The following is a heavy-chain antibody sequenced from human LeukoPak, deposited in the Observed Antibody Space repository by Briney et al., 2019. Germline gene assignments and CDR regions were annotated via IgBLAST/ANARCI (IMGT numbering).Heavy chain of an antibody. CDR1: GYTFTGCY. D-gene: IGHD6-13*01. V-gene: IGHV1-2*02. CDR2: INPNSGGT. CDR3: ARDRGAAAKRYFDY. Sequence: ASVKVSCKASGYTFTGCYMHWVRQAPGLELEWMGWINPNSGGTIYAQKFQGRVTMTRDTSISTAYMELSRLRSDDTAVYYCARDRGAAAKRYFDYWGQGTLVTVSS. J-gene: IGHJ4*02.